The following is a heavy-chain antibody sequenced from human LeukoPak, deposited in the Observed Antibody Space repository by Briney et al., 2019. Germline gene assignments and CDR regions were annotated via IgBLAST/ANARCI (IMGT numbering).Heavy chain of an antibody. CDR1: GGSLTTHY. CDR2: VSKTGDT. Sequence: PSETLSLACTVSGGSLTTHYWAWIRQPPGKGLEWIGFVSKTGDTNYNPSLKSRVTISRDTSTNTISLNLRSLTAADTAVYFCARRGAPSKFYYFDPWGQGTLITVSS. CDR3: ARRGAPSKFYYFDP. V-gene: IGHV4-59*08. D-gene: IGHD1-26*01. J-gene: IGHJ4*02.